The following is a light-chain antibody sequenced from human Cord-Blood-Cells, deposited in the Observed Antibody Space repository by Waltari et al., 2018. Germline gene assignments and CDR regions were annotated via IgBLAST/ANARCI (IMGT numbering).Light chain of an antibody. Sequence: DIVMTQSPLSLPVTPGEPASISCRSSQILLHSNGYNYLYWYLQKPGQSPQLLIYLGSNRASGVPDRFSGSGSGTDFTLKISRVEAEDVGVYYCMQALQTPPTFGQGTKVEIK. V-gene: IGKV2-28*01. J-gene: IGKJ1*01. CDR2: LGS. CDR1: QILLHSNGYNY. CDR3: MQALQTPPT.